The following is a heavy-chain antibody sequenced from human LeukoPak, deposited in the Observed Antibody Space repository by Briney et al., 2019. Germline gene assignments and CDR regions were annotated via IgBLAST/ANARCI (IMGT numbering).Heavy chain of an antibody. CDR3: AIKKSVVVTAIPHDAFDI. D-gene: IGHD2-21*02. CDR1: GFTFSSYS. J-gene: IGHJ3*02. CDR2: ISSSSSTI. V-gene: IGHV3-48*04. Sequence: GGSLRLSCAASGFTFSSYSMNWVRQAPGKGLEWVSYISSSSSTIYYADSVKGRFTISRDNAKNSLYLQMNSLRAEDTAVYYCAIKKSVVVTAIPHDAFDIWGQGTMVTVSS.